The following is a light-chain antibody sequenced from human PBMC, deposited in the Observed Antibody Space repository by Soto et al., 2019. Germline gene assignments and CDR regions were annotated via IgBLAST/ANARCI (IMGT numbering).Light chain of an antibody. CDR2: GHS. V-gene: IGLV1-40*01. Sequence: SVLTQPPSVSGAPGQRVTISCTGRRSNIGAGYDVHWYQQLPGTAPNLLIYGHSNRPSGVPDRFSGSKSGTSASLAITGLQAEDEDDDYCQSYDSSLSGFYVFGTGTKLTVL. CDR3: QSYDSSLSGFYV. CDR1: RSNIGAGYD. J-gene: IGLJ1*01.